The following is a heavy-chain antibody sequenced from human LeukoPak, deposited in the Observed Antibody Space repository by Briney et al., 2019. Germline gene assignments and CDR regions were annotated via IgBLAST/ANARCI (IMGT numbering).Heavy chain of an antibody. V-gene: IGHV4-34*01. J-gene: IGHJ6*03. CDR2: INHSGTT. CDR3: ARGRSIFHYYMDV. CDR1: GDSFTTYY. Sequence: PSETLSLTCSFSGDSFTTYYWSWVRQPPAKGLECIGEINHSGTTNYSPSLKSRVTMSVDTSNNQISLRLSSVTAADTAVYYCARGRSIFHYYMDVWGTGTTVTVS. D-gene: IGHD3-3*02.